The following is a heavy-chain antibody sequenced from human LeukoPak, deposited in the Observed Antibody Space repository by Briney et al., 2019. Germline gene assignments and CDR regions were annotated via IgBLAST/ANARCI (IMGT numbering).Heavy chain of an antibody. D-gene: IGHD6-13*01. CDR1: GYSISSGFY. Sequence: PSETLSLTCTVSGYSISSGFYWGWIRQPPGKGLEWIGSIYYSGSTYYNPSLKSRVTISVDTSKNQFSLKLSSVTAADTAVYYCARIPGDIAADESNWFDPWGQGTLVTVSS. V-gene: IGHV4-38-2*02. J-gene: IGHJ5*02. CDR3: ARIPGDIAADESNWFDP. CDR2: IYYSGST.